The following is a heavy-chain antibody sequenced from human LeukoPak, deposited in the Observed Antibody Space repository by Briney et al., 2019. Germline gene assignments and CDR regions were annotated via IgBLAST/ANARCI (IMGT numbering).Heavy chain of an antibody. CDR2: ISAYNGNT. CDR1: GYTFTSYG. V-gene: IGHV1-18*04. CDR3: ARGGLYCSSTSCYGIEY. D-gene: IGHD2-2*01. Sequence: ASVKFSCKAAGYTFTSYGISWVRQAPGQGLEWMGWISAYNGNTNYAQKLQGRVTMTTDTSTSTVYMELRSLRSDDTAVYYCARGGLYCSSTSCYGIEYWGQGTLVTVSS. J-gene: IGHJ4*02.